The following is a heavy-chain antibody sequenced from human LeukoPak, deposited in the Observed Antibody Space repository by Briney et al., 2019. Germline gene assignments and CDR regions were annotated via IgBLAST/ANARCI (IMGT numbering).Heavy chain of an antibody. J-gene: IGHJ5*02. D-gene: IGHD3-10*01. V-gene: IGHV3-30*14. Sequence: GGSLRLSCAASGFTFSSYAMHWVRQAPGKGLEWVAVISYDGSNKYYADSVKGRFTISRDNSKNTLYLQMNSLRAEDTAVYYCARVNYYGSGSYLRWFDPWGQGTLVTVSS. CDR2: ISYDGSNK. CDR3: ARVNYYGSGSYLRWFDP. CDR1: GFTFSSYA.